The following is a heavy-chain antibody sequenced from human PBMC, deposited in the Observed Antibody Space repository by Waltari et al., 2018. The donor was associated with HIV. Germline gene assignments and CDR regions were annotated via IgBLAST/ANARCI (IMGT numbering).Heavy chain of an antibody. CDR1: GYTFTAHY. D-gene: IGHD3-22*01. CDR3: FYYSNTESYGLDV. Sequence: QGQLVQSGAEVKKPGASVQVSCKASGYTFTAHYIHWVRQAPGQGLEWMGRINPKSGVTHYAQKFQDRVTVTRDTSITTAYMELSSLRSDDTARYFCFYYSNTESYGLDVWGQGTTVTVSS. V-gene: IGHV1-2*06. CDR2: INPKSGVT. J-gene: IGHJ6*02.